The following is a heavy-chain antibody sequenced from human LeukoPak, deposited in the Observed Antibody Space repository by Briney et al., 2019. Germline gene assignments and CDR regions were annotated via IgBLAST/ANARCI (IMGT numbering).Heavy chain of an antibody. V-gene: IGHV1-2*02. CDR1: EHTFNGYY. Sequence: ASVKVSCKGYEHTFNGYYVHWVPQAPGQGLEYMGWINVDSGGTKYAQRLQGRVTMTRDTSIRTAYMEVSSLRSDDTAVYYCAGEYSGSGSFDCWGQGTQVTVSS. CDR3: AGEYSGSGSFDC. D-gene: IGHD3-10*01. J-gene: IGHJ4*02. CDR2: INVDSGGT.